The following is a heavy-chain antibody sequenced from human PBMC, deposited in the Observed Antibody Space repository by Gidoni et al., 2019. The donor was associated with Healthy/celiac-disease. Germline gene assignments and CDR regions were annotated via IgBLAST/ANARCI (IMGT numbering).Heavy chain of an antibody. CDR1: GFTFSSYK. CDR3: ARDDSLYFDY. V-gene: IGHV3-21*01. J-gene: IGHJ4*02. D-gene: IGHD2-21*01. Sequence: EVQLVESGGGLVKPGGSLRLSCAASGFTFSSYKMKWVSSISSSSTYLYFADSVKGRFTISRDNAKNSLYLQMNSLRAEDTAVYYCARDDSLYFDYWGQGTLVTVSS. CDR2: ISSSSTYL.